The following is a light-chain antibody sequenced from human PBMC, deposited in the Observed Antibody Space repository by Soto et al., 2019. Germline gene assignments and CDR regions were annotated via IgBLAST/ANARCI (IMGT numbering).Light chain of an antibody. CDR2: VNSDGSH. CDR1: SGHSSYA. CDR3: QTWGTDIHVV. J-gene: IGLJ2*01. Sequence: QLVLTQSPSASASLGASVKLTCTLSSGHSSYAIAWHQQQPEKRPRYLMKVNSDGSHIKGDGIPDRFSGFSSGAERYLTISSLQSEDEADYYCQTWGTDIHVVFGGATKLTVL. V-gene: IGLV4-69*02.